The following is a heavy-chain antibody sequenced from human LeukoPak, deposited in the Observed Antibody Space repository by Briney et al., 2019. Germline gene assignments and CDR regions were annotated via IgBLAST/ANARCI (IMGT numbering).Heavy chain of an antibody. CDR3: AKSYYYDSGGYYYGFDY. Sequence: GGALRLSCAASGFTFCNFAMTSVRPAPGKGLGWGSAFFGSGGVTYYADSVKGRFTISRDNSKNTLYLQTNSLGAEDTAVYYCAKSYYYDSGGYYYGFDYWGQGTLVTVSS. V-gene: IGHV3-23*01. J-gene: IGHJ4*02. CDR1: GFTFCNFA. CDR2: FFGSGGVT. D-gene: IGHD3-22*01.